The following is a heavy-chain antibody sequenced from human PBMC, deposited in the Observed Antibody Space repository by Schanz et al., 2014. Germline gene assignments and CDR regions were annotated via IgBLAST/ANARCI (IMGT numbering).Heavy chain of an antibody. V-gene: IGHV3-30*04. CDR3: VRDTDYHFDY. Sequence: QVQLVESGGGVVQPGRSLRLSCAASGFTFSSYAMHWVRQAPGKGLEWVAVISYDGRNKYYADSVKGRFTISRDFSKNTLYLQMNSLRAEDTAVYYCVRDTDYHFDYWGQGTLVTVSS. D-gene: IGHD4-17*01. J-gene: IGHJ4*02. CDR1: GFTFSSYA. CDR2: ISYDGRNK.